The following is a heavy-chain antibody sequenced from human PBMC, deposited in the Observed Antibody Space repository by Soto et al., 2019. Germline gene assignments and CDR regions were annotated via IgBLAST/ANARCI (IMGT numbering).Heavy chain of an antibody. CDR3: AKKGAILAAYYFDY. CDR1: GFTFSNYP. D-gene: IGHD3-9*01. V-gene: IGHV3-23*01. CDR2: LSAGGDTT. Sequence: LRLSCAASGFTFSNYPMSWVRQAPGKGLEWVSSLSAGGDTTYYADSVKGRFTISRDNSKNTLYLQMNSLRAEDTALYYCAKKGAILAAYYFDYWGQGTLVTVSS. J-gene: IGHJ4*02.